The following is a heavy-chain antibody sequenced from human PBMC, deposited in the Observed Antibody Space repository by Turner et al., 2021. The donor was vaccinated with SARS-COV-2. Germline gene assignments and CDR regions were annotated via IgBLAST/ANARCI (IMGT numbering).Heavy chain of an antibody. CDR1: GGSISSSTYY. Sequence: LQLRGSAPGLVNPPETPSLPCPFPGGSISSSTYYWGWIRQPPGKGLEWIGNIYYSGSTYYNPSLKSRVTISVDTSKNQFSLKLSSVTAADTAVYYCARLMDTAMDYYGMDVWGQGTTVTVSS. CDR3: ARLMDTAMDYYGMDV. J-gene: IGHJ6*02. V-gene: IGHV4-39*01. CDR2: IYYSGST. D-gene: IGHD5-18*01.